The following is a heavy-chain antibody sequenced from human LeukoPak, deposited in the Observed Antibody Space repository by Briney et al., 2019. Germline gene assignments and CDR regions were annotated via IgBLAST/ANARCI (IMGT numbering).Heavy chain of an antibody. D-gene: IGHD5-24*01. V-gene: IGHV3-23*01. CDR1: GFTFSSYA. CDR3: AGRDGYNFFQH. J-gene: IGHJ1*01. Sequence: GRSLRLSCAASGFTFSSYAISWVRQAPGKGLEWVSAIIDVGDTYYADSVKGRFTIYRDYSRNTLYLQMNSLRAEDTAVYYCAGRDGYNFFQHWGQGTLVTVSS. CDR2: IIDVGDT.